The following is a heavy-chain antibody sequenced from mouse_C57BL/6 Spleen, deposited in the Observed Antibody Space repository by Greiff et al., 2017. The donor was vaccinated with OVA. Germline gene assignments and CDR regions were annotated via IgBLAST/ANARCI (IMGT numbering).Heavy chain of an antibody. D-gene: IGHD1-1*01. Sequence: VQLKESGAELVRPGASVTLSCKASGYTFTDYEMHWVKQTPVHGLEWIGAIDPETGGTAYNQKFKGKAILTADKSSSTAYMELRSLTSEDSAVYYCTRGTVVATRDYFDYWGQGTTLTVSS. V-gene: IGHV1-15*01. CDR2: IDPETGGT. CDR1: GYTFTDYE. J-gene: IGHJ2*01. CDR3: TRGTVVATRDYFDY.